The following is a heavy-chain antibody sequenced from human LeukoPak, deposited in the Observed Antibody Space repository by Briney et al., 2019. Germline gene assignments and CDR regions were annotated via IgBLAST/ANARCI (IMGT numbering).Heavy chain of an antibody. CDR1: GFTFDDYA. Sequence: PGGSLRLSCAASGFTFDDYAMTWVRQAPGKGPEWVSGINWNGGSTNYADSVKGRFTISRDNAKNSLYLQMNSLRAADTAIYYCARVGQQLVPTDYFDYWGQGTLVTVSS. D-gene: IGHD6-13*01. CDR2: INWNGGST. CDR3: ARVGQQLVPTDYFDY. V-gene: IGHV3-20*04. J-gene: IGHJ4*02.